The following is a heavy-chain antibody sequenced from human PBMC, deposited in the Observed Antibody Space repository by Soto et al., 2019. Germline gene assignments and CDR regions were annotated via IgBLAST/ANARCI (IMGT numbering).Heavy chain of an antibody. D-gene: IGHD3-10*01. CDR2: IKADGSEK. J-gene: IGHJ4*02. V-gene: IGHV3-7*01. CDR1: GFIFSGYY. CDR3: ARYHGSWSCFDY. Sequence: GGSLRLSCAASGFIFSGYYMSWVRQASGKGPEWVANIKADGSEKYYADSVKGRFSISRDNAKNSLFLQMNSLRAEDTAVYFCARYHGSWSCFDYWGQGTLVTVSS.